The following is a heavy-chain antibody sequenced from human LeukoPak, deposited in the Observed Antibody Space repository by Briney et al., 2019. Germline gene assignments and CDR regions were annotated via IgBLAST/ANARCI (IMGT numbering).Heavy chain of an antibody. V-gene: IGHV5-51*01. Sequence: GASLQISCKGSGSTFTSYWIGWVRQVPGKGLEWMGIIYPADSDTRYSPSIQGQVTVSADKAISTAYLQWSSLKASDTAMYYCARQVTVTNINYFDYWGQGTLVTVS. CDR1: GSTFTSYW. J-gene: IGHJ4*02. CDR2: IYPADSDT. CDR3: ARQVTVTNINYFDY. D-gene: IGHD4-17*01.